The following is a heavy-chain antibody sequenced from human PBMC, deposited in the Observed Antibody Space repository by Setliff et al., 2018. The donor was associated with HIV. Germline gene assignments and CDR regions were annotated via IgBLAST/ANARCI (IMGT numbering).Heavy chain of an antibody. CDR2: ISAYNGNT. V-gene: IGHV1-18*01. D-gene: IGHD3-3*01. CDR1: GYNFTIFG. Sequence: ASVKVSCKASGYNFTIFGITWVRQAPGQGLDWMGWISAYNGNTNYAQKLQGRITLTIEPVTTTAYMDLRSLTSDDTAMYYCARAPPINFWSGYYTGPQGWFDSWGQGSLVTVSS. CDR3: ARAPPINFWSGYYTGPQGWFDS. J-gene: IGHJ5*01.